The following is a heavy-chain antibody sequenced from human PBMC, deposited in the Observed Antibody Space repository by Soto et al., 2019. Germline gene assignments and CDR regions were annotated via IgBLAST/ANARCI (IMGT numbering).Heavy chain of an antibody. CDR2: IDSYGSST. CDR3: ASPVVPAAMGGPYFYGIDV. Sequence: EVQLVESGGGLVQPGGSLRLACAASGFTFTRHWMHWVRQAPGKGLVWVSRIDSYGSSTHYADSVKGGFTISRDNAKNTVYLQMNRLRVEDTAVYYCASPVVPAAMGGPYFYGIDVWCQGTTVTVS. J-gene: IGHJ6*02. D-gene: IGHD2-2*01. V-gene: IGHV3-74*01. CDR1: GFTFTRHW.